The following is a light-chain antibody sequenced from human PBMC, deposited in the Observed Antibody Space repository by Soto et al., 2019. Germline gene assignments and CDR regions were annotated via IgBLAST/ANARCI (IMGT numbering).Light chain of an antibody. V-gene: IGLV2-14*01. J-gene: IGLJ1*01. CDR3: SSFTSTFSFV. Sequence: SVLTQPASVSGSPGQSIAISCTGTRSDFGAYNYVSWYQQHPVKAPKLMISEVTNRPSGVSDRFSGSKSGNTASLTISGLQAEDEADYYCSSFTSTFSFVFGNGPKVTV. CDR1: RSDFGAYNY. CDR2: EVT.